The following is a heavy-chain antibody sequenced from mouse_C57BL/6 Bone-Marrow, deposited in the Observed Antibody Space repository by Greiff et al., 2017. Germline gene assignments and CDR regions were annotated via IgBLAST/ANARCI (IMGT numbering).Heavy chain of an antibody. J-gene: IGHJ4*01. CDR2: IDPANGNT. Sequence: VQLQQSVAELVRPGASVKLSCTASGFNIKNTYMPWVKQRPEQGLEWIGRIDPANGNTKYAPKFQGKATLTADPSANTAYLQLSSQTSADTAIYYSARVSSPSARDYWGQGTSVTVSS. V-gene: IGHV14-3*01. CDR3: ARVSSPSARDY. D-gene: IGHD1-1*01. CDR1: GFNIKNTY.